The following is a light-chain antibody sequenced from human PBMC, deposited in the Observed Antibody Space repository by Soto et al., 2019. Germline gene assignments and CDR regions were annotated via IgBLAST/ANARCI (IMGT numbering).Light chain of an antibody. V-gene: IGLV2-8*01. J-gene: IGLJ2*01. CDR2: EVS. CDR1: SSDVGGYDY. Sequence: QSALTQPPSASGSPGQSVTISCTGTSSDVGGYDYVSWYQQHPGKAPKLIIYEVSKRPSGVPYRFSGSKSGNTASLTVSGIQAEDEADYYCTSYSGSNNFVVFGGGTKLTVL. CDR3: TSYSGSNNFVV.